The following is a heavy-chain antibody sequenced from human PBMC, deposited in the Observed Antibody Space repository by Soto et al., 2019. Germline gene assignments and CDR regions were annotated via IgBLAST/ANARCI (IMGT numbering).Heavy chain of an antibody. V-gene: IGHV3-30*03. CDR1: GFTFNIYG. Sequence: PGGSLRLSCAASGFTFNIYGMHWVRQAPDKGLEWVALISYDGSNQYYADSVKGRFTISRDNSKNTLFLQMNSLRADDTAVYYCARDYHSYGYDAFDIWGQGTMVTVSS. J-gene: IGHJ3*02. CDR3: ARDYHSYGYDAFDI. D-gene: IGHD5-18*01. CDR2: ISYDGSNQ.